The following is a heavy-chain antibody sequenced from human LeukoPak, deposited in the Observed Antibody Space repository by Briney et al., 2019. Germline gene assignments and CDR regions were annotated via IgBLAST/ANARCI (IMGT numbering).Heavy chain of an antibody. CDR2: INSDGSYT. J-gene: IGHJ3*02. V-gene: IGHV3-74*01. CDR1: GFTFSSYE. D-gene: IGHD3-22*01. Sequence: GGSLRLSCAASGFTFSSYEMNWVRQAPGKGLVWVSRINSDGSYTTYADSVKGRFTISRDNAKNTLYLQMNSLRAEDTAVYYCARAGRYYDSSPGAFDIWGQGTMVTVSS. CDR3: ARAGRYYDSSPGAFDI.